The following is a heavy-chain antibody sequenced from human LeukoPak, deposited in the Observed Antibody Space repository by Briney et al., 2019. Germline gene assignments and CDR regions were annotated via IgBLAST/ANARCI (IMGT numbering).Heavy chain of an antibody. D-gene: IGHD3-22*01. CDR3: ARGWYYYDSSGYYYYFDY. Sequence: GASVKVSCKASGYTFTSYYMHWVRQAPGQGLEWMGIINPSGGSTSYAQKFQGRVTMTRNTSISTAYMELSSLRSEDTAVYYCARGWYYYDSSGYYYYFDYWGQGTLVTVSS. CDR2: INPSGGST. CDR1: GYTFTSYY. J-gene: IGHJ4*02. V-gene: IGHV1-46*01.